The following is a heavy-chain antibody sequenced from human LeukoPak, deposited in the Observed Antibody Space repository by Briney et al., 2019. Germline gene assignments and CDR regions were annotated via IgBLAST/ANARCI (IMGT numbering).Heavy chain of an antibody. V-gene: IGHV3-23*01. CDR3: AKVGENYYDSSGYYHDAFDI. Sequence: PGGSLRLSCAASGFTFSSYAMSWVRQAPGKGLEWVSAISGSGGSTYYADSVKGRFTISRDNSKNTLYLQMNSLRAEDTAVYYCAKVGENYYDSSGYYHDAFDIWDQGTMVTVPS. J-gene: IGHJ3*02. CDR1: GFTFSSYA. CDR2: ISGSGGST. D-gene: IGHD3-22*01.